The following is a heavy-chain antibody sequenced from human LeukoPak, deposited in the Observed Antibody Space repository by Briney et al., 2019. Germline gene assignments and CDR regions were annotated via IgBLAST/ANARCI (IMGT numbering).Heavy chain of an antibody. CDR2: IKQDGSEK. V-gene: IGHV3-7*01. CDR1: GFTFTTYW. J-gene: IGHJ4*02. D-gene: IGHD4-17*01. CDR3: ARDAVTMRY. Sequence: GGSLRLSCAASGFTFTTYWMHWVRQAPGKGLEWVANIKQDGSEKYYVDSVKGRFTISRDNAKNSLYLQMNSLRAEDTAVYYCARDAVTMRYWGQGTLVTVSS.